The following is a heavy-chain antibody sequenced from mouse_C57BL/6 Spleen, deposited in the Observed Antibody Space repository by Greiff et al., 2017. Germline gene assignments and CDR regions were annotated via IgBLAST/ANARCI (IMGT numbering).Heavy chain of an antibody. CDR1: GFTFSNYW. J-gene: IGHJ3*01. Sequence: DVMLVESGGGLVQPGGSMKLSCVASGFTFSNYWMNWVRQSPEKGLEWVAQIRLKSDNYATHYAESVKGRFTISRDDSKSSVYLQMNNLRAEDTGIYYCTEGIYYGHGGFAYWGQGTLVTVSA. D-gene: IGHD2-1*01. V-gene: IGHV6-3*01. CDR3: TEGIYYGHGGFAY. CDR2: IRLKSDNYAT.